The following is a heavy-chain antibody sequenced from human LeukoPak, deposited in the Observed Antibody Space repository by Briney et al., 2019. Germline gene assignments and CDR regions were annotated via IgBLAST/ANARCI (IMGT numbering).Heavy chain of an antibody. CDR2: ISSSSSSI. V-gene: IGHV3-48*04. Sequence: PGGSLRLSCAASGFTFSSYSMNWVRQAPGKGLEWVSYISSSSSSIHYTDSVKGRFTISRDNAKNSLYLQMNSLRAEDTGVYYCARIWVAVLPADGMDVWGLGTTVTVSS. CDR3: ARIWVAVLPADGMDV. D-gene: IGHD2-2*01. J-gene: IGHJ6*02. CDR1: GFTFSSYS.